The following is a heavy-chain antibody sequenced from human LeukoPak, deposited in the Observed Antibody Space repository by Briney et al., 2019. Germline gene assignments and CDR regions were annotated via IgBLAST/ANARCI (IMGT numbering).Heavy chain of an antibody. V-gene: IGHV3-30*02. Sequence: GGSLRLSCVASSFTFSGYGMHWVRQAPGKGLEWVAYIRYDGTATYYADSMKGRFTISRDNSKNTLYLQMNSPRAEDTAAYYCAKDGNWARFENWGQGTLVTVSS. CDR2: IRYDGTAT. D-gene: IGHD7-27*01. J-gene: IGHJ4*02. CDR1: SFTFSGYG. CDR3: AKDGNWARFEN.